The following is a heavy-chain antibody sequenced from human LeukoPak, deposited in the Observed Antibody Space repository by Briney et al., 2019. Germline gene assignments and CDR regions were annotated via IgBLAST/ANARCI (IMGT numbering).Heavy chain of an antibody. V-gene: IGHV1-69*04. D-gene: IGHD4-17*01. CDR1: GVTFRSYA. CDR3: ARGTTTVTNNWFDP. Sequence: SVKVSCKASGVTFRSYAISWVRQAPGHGLEWMGRIIPILGIANYSQKFQGRVTITADKSTSTAYMELSSLRSEDTAVYYCARGTTTVTNNWFDPWGQGTLVTVSS. J-gene: IGHJ5*02. CDR2: IIPILGIA.